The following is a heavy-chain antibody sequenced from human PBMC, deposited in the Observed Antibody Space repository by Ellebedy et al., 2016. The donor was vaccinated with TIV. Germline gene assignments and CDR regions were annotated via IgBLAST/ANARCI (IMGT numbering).Heavy chain of an antibody. V-gene: IGHV1-46*04. CDR3: ARARSSGWLHTPDY. CDR1: GYTFSSYF. Sequence: AASVKVSCKASGYTFSSYFMHWVRQAPGQGLEWMGIINPSGGSTNYAQNLQGRVTMTRDTSTTTVYMVLSSLRSEDTAVYYCARARSSGWLHTPDYWGQGTLVIVSS. CDR2: INPSGGST. J-gene: IGHJ4*02. D-gene: IGHD6-19*01.